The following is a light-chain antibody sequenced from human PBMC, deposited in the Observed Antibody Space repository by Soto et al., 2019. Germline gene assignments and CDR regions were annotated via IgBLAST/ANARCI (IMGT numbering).Light chain of an antibody. CDR2: LGS. CDR1: QSLLHSNGYNY. V-gene: IGKV2-28*01. J-gene: IGKJ2*01. CDR3: MQALQTPVYT. Sequence: DIVMTQSPLSLPVTPGEPASISCRSSQSLLHSNGYNYLDWYLQKPGQSPQLLIYLGSNRASGVPDRFSGSGSGTDFTLKISRVEAEDVGVYYCMQALQTPVYTFGQGTKPEIK.